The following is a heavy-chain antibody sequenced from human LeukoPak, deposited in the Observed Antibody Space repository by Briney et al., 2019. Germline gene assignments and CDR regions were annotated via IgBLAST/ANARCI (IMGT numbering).Heavy chain of an antibody. CDR3: ARQKSFDYLSPIVS. D-gene: IGHD3-9*01. Sequence: PSESLSLICPVSGGSVSSSRDYWGWIRQPPGKGLEWIGSIYYTGSTYYKRSLKSRVTISVDASKNQISLKLSSVTAADTAVYFCARQKSFDYLSPIVSWGQGTLVTVSS. CDR1: GGSVSSSRDY. J-gene: IGHJ4*02. V-gene: IGHV4-39*01. CDR2: IYYTGST.